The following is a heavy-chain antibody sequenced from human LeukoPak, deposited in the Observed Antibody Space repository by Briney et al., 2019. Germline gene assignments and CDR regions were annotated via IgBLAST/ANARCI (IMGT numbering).Heavy chain of an antibody. J-gene: IGHJ1*01. Sequence: PGGSLRLSCAVSGFTFSSYAMTWVRQAPGRGLEWVPSIRGSGGGTDYADSVRGRFTISRDNSKNTLYLQMNSLRAEDTAIYYCSRDPNGDYVGAFDFQRWGQGTLVTVSS. CDR1: GFTFSSYA. CDR3: SRDPNGDYVGAFDFQR. CDR2: IRGSGGGT. D-gene: IGHD4-17*01. V-gene: IGHV3-23*01.